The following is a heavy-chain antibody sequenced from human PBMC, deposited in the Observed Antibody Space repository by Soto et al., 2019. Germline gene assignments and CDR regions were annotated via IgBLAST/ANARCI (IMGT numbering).Heavy chain of an antibody. CDR1: GFTFSSYG. CDR3: ARDGDGLGH. V-gene: IGHV3-33*01. CDR2: IWYDGSNK. Sequence: QVQLVESGGGVVQPGRSLRLSCAASGFTFSSYGMHWVRQAPGKGLEWVAVIWYDGSNKYYADSVKGRFAISRDNSKNTLYLQMNSLRAEDTAVYYCARDGDGLGHWGQGTLVTVSS. J-gene: IGHJ4*02.